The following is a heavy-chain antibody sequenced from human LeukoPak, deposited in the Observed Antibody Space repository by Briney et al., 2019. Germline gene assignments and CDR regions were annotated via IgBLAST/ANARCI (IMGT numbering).Heavy chain of an antibody. V-gene: IGHV1-2*02. CDR1: GYTFTDYF. J-gene: IGHJ4*02. CDR3: ATFYYDSSGKSTSFDY. D-gene: IGHD3-22*01. Sequence: GASVKVSCKASGYTFTDYFLDWVRQAPGQGLEWMGWINPNTGGTAYAQKFQGRVTMTRDTSISTAYTELSRLRSDDTAMYYCATFYYDSSGKSTSFDYWGQGTLVTVSS. CDR2: INPNTGGT.